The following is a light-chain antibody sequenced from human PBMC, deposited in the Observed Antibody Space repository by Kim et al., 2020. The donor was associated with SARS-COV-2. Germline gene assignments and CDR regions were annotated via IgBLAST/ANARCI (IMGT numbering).Light chain of an antibody. V-gene: IGKV3-15*01. CDR1: QSVSSN. Sequence: EIVMTQSPATLSVSPGERATLSCRASQSVSSNLAWYQQKPGQAPRLLIYGVSTRATRIPARFSGSGSGTEFTLTISSLQSEDFAVYYCQQYKNLWTFGQGTKVDIK. CDR3: QQYKNLWT. J-gene: IGKJ1*01. CDR2: GVS.